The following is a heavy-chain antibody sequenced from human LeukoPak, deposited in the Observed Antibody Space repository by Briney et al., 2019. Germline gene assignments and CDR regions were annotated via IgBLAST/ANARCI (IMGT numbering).Heavy chain of an antibody. CDR1: GYTFTGYP. CDR2: IIPNSGAT. J-gene: IGHJ4*02. Sequence: ASVKVSCKASGYTFTGYPILWVRQAPGQGFEWMGWIIPNSGATTYAQKFQGRVTMTRDTSISTAFMELSSLRSDDTAVYYCTREDYWGQGTPVTVSS. V-gene: IGHV1-2*02. CDR3: TREDY.